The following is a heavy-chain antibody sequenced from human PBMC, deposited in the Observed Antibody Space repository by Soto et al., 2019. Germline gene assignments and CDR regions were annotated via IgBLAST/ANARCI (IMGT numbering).Heavy chain of an antibody. CDR3: ARSRIAAPYYYYYMDV. V-gene: IGHV4-39*01. Sequence: SETLSLTCTVSGGSISSGSYYWGWIRQPPGKGLEWIGSIYYSGSTYYNPSLKSRVTISVDTSKNQFSLKLSSVTAADTAVYYCARSRIAAPYYYYYMDVWGKGTTVTVSS. CDR2: IYYSGST. D-gene: IGHD6-13*01. CDR1: GGSISSGSYY. J-gene: IGHJ6*03.